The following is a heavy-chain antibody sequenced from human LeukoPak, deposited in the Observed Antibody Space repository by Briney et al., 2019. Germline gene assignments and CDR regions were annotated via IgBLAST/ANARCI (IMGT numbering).Heavy chain of an antibody. D-gene: IGHD7-27*01. CDR3: ARGPSGWGSLDS. CDR1: GFTFSSYW. V-gene: IGHV3-74*01. Sequence: AGGSLRLSCAASGFTFSSYWMHWVRQAPGKGLVWVSRINSDGSSTNYADSVKGRCTISRDNAKNTLYLQVKSLRAEDTAVYYCARGPSGWGSLDSWGQGTLVTVSS. CDR2: INSDGSST. J-gene: IGHJ4*02.